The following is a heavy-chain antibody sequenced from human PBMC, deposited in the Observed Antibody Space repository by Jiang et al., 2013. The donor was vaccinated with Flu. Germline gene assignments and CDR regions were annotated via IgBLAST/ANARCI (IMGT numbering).Heavy chain of an antibody. J-gene: IGHJ3*02. CDR2: LWYDGTTE. D-gene: IGHD1-14*01. CDR3: ARDIGDPRSPRNDAFDM. Sequence: LVESGGGVVQPGRSLRLSCAVSGFTFRSCGMHWVRQTPGKGLEWVAVLWYDGTTEYYADSVKGRFTISRDNSENTLYLQMNSLRAEDTAVYYCARDIGDPRSPRNDAFDMWGQGTMVTVSS. V-gene: IGHV3-33*01. CDR1: GFTFRSCG.